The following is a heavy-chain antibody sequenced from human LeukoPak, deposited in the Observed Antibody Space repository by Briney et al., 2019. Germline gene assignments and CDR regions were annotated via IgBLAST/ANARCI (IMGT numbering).Heavy chain of an antibody. Sequence: SETLSLTCTVSGYSISSGYYWGWIRQPPGKGLEWIGSIYHSGSTYYNPSLKSRVAISVDTSKNQFSLELTSVTAADTAVYYXXXXXXXASGYYPSRGRYFDYWGQGTLVTVSS. CDR1: GYSISSGYY. J-gene: IGHJ4*02. CDR3: XXXXXXASGYYPSRGRYFDY. V-gene: IGHV4-38-2*02. D-gene: IGHD3-22*01. CDR2: IYHSGST.